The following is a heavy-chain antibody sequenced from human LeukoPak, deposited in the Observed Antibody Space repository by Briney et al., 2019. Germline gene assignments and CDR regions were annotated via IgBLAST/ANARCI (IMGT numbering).Heavy chain of an antibody. CDR3: ARDPSKTYYYDSSGYD. V-gene: IGHV3-21*01. D-gene: IGHD3-22*01. CDR2: ISSSSSYI. Sequence: GGSLRLSCAASGFTFSSYSMNWVRQAPGKGPEWVSSISSSSSYIYYADSVKGRFTISRDNAKNSLYLQMNSLRAEDTAVYYCARDPSKTYYYDSSGYDWGQGTLVTVSS. J-gene: IGHJ4*02. CDR1: GFTFSSYS.